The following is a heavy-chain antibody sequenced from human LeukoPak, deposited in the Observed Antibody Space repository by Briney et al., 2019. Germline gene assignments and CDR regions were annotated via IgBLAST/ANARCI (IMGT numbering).Heavy chain of an antibody. J-gene: IGHJ3*02. D-gene: IGHD2-15*01. CDR2: ISSSSSYI. Sequence: PGGSLRLSCAASGFTFSSYSMNWVRQAPGKGLEWVSSISSSSSYIYYADSVKGRFTISRDNAKNSLYLQMNSLRAVDTAVYYCAREVDFAFDIWGQGTMVTVSS. V-gene: IGHV3-21*01. CDR1: GFTFSSYS. CDR3: AREVDFAFDI.